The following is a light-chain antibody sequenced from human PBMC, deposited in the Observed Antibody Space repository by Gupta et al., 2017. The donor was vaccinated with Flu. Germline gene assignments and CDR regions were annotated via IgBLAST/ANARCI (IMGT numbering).Light chain of an antibody. CDR3: QQYYSTPLT. Sequence: DIVMTQSPDSLAVSLGERATINCKSSQSVLYSSSNYNYLAWYQQKPGQPPKLLIYWASTRESGVPDRFSGSGSGTDFILTISSLQAEDVAVYYCQQYYSTPLTFGGGTKVEIK. CDR2: WAS. J-gene: IGKJ4*01. CDR1: QSVLYSSSNYNY. V-gene: IGKV4-1*01.